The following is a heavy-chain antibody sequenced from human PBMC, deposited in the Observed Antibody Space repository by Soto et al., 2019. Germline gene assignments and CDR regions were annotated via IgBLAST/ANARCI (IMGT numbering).Heavy chain of an antibody. J-gene: IGHJ6*02. V-gene: IGHV4-61*01. CDR1: GGSVSSGSYY. D-gene: IGHD6-19*01. Sequence: QVQLQESGPGLVKPSETLSLTCTVSGGSVSSGSYYWSWIRQPPGKGLEWIGYIYYSGSTNYNPSLKSRVTISVDTSKNQFSLKLSSVTAADTAVYYCARAGDIAVAASYYYYGMDVWGQGTTVTVSS. CDR2: IYYSGST. CDR3: ARAGDIAVAASYYYYGMDV.